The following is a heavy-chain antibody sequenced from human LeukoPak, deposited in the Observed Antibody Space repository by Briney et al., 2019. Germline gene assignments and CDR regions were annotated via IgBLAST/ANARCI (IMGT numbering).Heavy chain of an antibody. V-gene: IGHV4-59*08. J-gene: IGHJ4*02. Sequence: PSAALSLPCTVSGRPNRNHYLNWIRQPPGTGLDWIGYIYDGRSTNYNPSLKSRVTISVDTSKNQFSLKVSSVTAADTGVYYCASATEMAKVFSFDYWGQGTLVTVSS. CDR3: ASATEMAKVFSFDY. CDR2: IYDGRST. CDR1: GRPNRNHY. D-gene: IGHD2-8*01.